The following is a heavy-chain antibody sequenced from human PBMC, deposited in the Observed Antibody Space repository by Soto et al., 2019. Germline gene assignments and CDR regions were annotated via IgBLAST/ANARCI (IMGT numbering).Heavy chain of an antibody. CDR3: ARDDYGESFQNLGY. Sequence: KLARACSGERVCICEIPGARQAPGKGLEWVSGIGTLSDTFYAASVKGRFTISRDNSKNTLYLQMNSLRAEDTAVYYCARDDYGESFQNLGYWGLGTLVSVST. D-gene: IGHD4-17*01. J-gene: IGHJ4*01. CDR2: IGTLSDT. V-gene: IGHV3-13*01. CDR1: GERVCICE.